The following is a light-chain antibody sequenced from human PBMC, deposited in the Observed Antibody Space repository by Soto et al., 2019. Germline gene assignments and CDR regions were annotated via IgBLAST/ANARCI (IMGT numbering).Light chain of an antibody. V-gene: IGKV1-5*01. Sequence: DIQMTQSPSTLSASVGDRVTITCRASQSISTWLAWYQQKPGKAPKLLIYDASSLESGVPSRFSGSESGTEFTLTISSLQPDDFATYYCQQYYTYSWTFGQGTKVEF. J-gene: IGKJ1*01. CDR3: QQYYTYSWT. CDR2: DAS. CDR1: QSISTW.